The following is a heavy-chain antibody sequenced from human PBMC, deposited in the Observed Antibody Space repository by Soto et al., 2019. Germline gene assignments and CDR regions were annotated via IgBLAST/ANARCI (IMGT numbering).Heavy chain of an antibody. J-gene: IGHJ5*02. CDR2: IKQDGSAK. CDR3: ASWGYYGSGSHRGLDT. CDR1: GFTFSSYW. D-gene: IGHD3-10*01. Sequence: GGSLRLSCAASGFTFSSYWMSWVRQAPGKGLEWVANIKQDGSAKYYVDSVKGRFTISNDNAKNSLYLQKNSRRAEDTVVDSCASWGYYGSGSHRGLDTWGQGTLVTVSS. V-gene: IGHV3-7*03.